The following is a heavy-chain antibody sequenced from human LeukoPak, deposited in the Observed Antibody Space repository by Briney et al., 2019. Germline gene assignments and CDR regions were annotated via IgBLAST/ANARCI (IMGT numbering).Heavy chain of an antibody. CDR3: ARTLVVINDAFDI. J-gene: IGHJ3*02. Sequence: ASVKVSCKASGGTFSSYAISWVRQAPGQGLEWMGGIIPIFGTANYAQKFQGRVTITADESTSTAYMELSSLRSDDTAVYYCARTLVVINDAFDIWGQGTMVTVSS. D-gene: IGHD3-22*01. CDR1: GGTFSSYA. V-gene: IGHV1-69*13. CDR2: IIPIFGTA.